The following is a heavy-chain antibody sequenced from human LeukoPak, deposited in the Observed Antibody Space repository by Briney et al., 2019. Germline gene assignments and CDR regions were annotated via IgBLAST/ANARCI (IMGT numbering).Heavy chain of an antibody. CDR3: ARPDDPSGDYSFDY. CDR1: GYTFTVDS. J-gene: IGHJ4*02. V-gene: IGHV1-18*01. D-gene: IGHD4-17*01. Sequence: ASVNVSCEASGYTFTVDSISGGSEAPGERVWCGVGICGYMGNTQHAPNLQGRVHMTTDKSTSTVYMELRSLRSDDTAVYYCARPDDPSGDYSFDYWGEGTLVTVSS. CDR2: ICGYMGNT.